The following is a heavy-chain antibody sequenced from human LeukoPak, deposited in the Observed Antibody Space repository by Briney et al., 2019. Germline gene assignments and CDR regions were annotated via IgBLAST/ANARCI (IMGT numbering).Heavy chain of an antibody. CDR2: ISYDERSK. Sequence: GGSLRLSCAASGFTFSTYAMHWVRQAPGKGLEWVAVISYDERSKRYGELVEGRFTISRDTGRNSVDLQMNSLRPEDTAVYYCAKDGTTYSGHDGLMRFDYWGRGAPVTVSS. CDR1: GFTFSTYA. D-gene: IGHD5-12*01. J-gene: IGHJ4*02. V-gene: IGHV3-30*06. CDR3: AKDGTTYSGHDGLMRFDY.